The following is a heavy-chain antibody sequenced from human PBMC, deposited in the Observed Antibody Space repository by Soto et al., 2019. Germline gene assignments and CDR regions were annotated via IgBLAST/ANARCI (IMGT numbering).Heavy chain of an antibody. CDR2: INHSGST. Sequence: QVQLQQWGAGLLKPSETLSLTCAVYGGSFSGYSWSWIRQPPGQGLEWIGEINHSGSTNYNPSLKSRVTISVDTSKNQFSLKLSSVTAADTAVYYCARGPFTVTTGRAFDIGGQGTMVTVSS. CDR1: GGSFSGYS. V-gene: IGHV4-34*01. D-gene: IGHD4-17*01. CDR3: ARGPFTVTTGRAFDI. J-gene: IGHJ3*02.